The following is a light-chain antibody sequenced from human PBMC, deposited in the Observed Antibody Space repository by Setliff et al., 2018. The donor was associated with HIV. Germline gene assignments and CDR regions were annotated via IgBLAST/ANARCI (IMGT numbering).Light chain of an antibody. Sequence: QSALTQPASVSGSPGQSMTISCTGTNSDIGTYNYVSWYQQHPGKAPKLMIYDVSNRPSGIPNRFSGSKSGNAASLTISGLQAEDEADYFCSSYSSSTTPYVFGTGTKVTVL. CDR3: SSYSSSTTPYV. V-gene: IGLV2-14*03. CDR1: NSDIGTYNY. J-gene: IGLJ1*01. CDR2: DVS.